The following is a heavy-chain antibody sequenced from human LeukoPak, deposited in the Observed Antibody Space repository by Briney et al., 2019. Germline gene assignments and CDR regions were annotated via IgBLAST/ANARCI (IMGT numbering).Heavy chain of an antibody. CDR2: FSYSGRT. D-gene: IGHD2-2*02. CDR3: ARLTLYISYVDF. CDR1: SDSMSSYY. Sequence: SETLSLTCIVSSDSMSSYYWSWIRQPPGKGLEWIGHFSYSGRTTYNPSLESRVTISADTSKKQFSLRLRSVTAADTAIYYCARLTLYISYVDFWGQGTLVTVSS. V-gene: IGHV4-59*08. J-gene: IGHJ4*02.